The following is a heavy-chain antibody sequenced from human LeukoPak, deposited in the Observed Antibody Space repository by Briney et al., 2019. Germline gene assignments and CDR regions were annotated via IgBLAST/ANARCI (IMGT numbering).Heavy chain of an antibody. CDR1: GFTFSDYY. Sequence: GGSLRLSCAASGFTFSDYYMSWLRQAPGKGLEWVSYISSSGSTIYYADSVKGRFTISRDNAKNSPYLQMNSLRAEDTAVYYCARVPRQVGYDRIYYYYMDVWGKGTTVTISS. J-gene: IGHJ6*03. V-gene: IGHV3-11*01. CDR2: ISSSGSTI. D-gene: IGHD5-12*01. CDR3: ARVPRQVGYDRIYYYYMDV.